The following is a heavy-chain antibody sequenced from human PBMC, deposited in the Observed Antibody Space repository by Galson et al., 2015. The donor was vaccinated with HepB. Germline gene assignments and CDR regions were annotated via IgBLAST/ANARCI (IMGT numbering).Heavy chain of an antibody. V-gene: IGHV4/OR15-8*01. CDR3: ARARAGCSGNSCYLDP. Sequence: SETLSLTCSFSGDSITNNNWCNWVRQSPGKGLEWIGEMIHDGRTNFNPSLESRVTISIDKSKNRCSLKMTSLTAADTAVYYCARARAGCSGNSCYLDPWGQGTLVTVSS. J-gene: IGHJ5*02. CDR2: MIHDGRT. D-gene: IGHD2-2*01. CDR1: GDSITNNNW.